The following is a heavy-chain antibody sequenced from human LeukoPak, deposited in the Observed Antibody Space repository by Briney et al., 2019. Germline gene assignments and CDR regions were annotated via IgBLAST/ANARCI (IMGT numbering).Heavy chain of an antibody. V-gene: IGHV4-59*08. CDR1: GGSISSYY. CDR2: IYYSGST. J-gene: IGHJ3*02. CDR3: AGHKRLWFGDSNAFDI. D-gene: IGHD3-10*01. Sequence: SETLSLTCTVSGGSISSYYWSWIRQPPGKGLEWIGYIYYSGSTNYNPSLKSRVTISVDTSKNQFSLKLSSVTAADTAVYYCAGHKRLWFGDSNAFDIWGQGTMVTVSS.